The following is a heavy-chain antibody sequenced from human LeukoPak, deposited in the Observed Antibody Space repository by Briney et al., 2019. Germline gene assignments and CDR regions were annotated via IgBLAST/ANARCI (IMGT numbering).Heavy chain of an antibody. D-gene: IGHD3-3*01. V-gene: IGHV4-59*01. Sequence: SETLSLTRTVSGGSISSYYWSWIRQPPGKGLEWIGYIYYSGSTNYNPSLKSRVTISVDTSKNQFSLKLSSVTAADTAVYYCARVKREWLTVREYYMDVWGKGTTVTVSS. CDR1: GGSISSYY. J-gene: IGHJ6*03. CDR3: ARVKREWLTVREYYMDV. CDR2: IYYSGST.